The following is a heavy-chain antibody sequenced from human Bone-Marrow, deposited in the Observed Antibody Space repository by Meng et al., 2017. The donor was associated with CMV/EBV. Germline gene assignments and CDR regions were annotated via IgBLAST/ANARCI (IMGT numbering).Heavy chain of an antibody. J-gene: IGHJ4*02. CDR3: ARDPGDHDFDY. V-gene: IGHV4-34*01. Sequence: SETLSLTCAVYGGTFSDCYWSWIRQPPGKGLEWIGEITHRGSTNYNPSLKGRVTISVDTSKNQFSLKLRSVTAADTAVYYCARDPGDHDFDYWGRGTLVTVSS. CDR2: ITHRGST. D-gene: IGHD4-17*01. CDR1: GGTFSDCY.